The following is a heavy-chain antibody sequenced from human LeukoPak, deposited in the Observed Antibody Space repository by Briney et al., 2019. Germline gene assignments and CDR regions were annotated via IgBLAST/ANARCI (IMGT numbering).Heavy chain of an antibody. V-gene: IGHV4-34*01. CDR1: GGSFSGYY. D-gene: IGHD1-20*01. CDR3: ARDLGITGTDPGAFDI. CDR2: IYHSGST. J-gene: IGHJ3*02. Sequence: PSETLSLTCAVYGGSFSGYYWSWIRQPPGKGLEWIGEIYHSGSTNYNPSLKSRVTISVDKSKNQFSLKLSSVTAADTAVYYCARDLGITGTDPGAFDIWGQGTMVTVSS.